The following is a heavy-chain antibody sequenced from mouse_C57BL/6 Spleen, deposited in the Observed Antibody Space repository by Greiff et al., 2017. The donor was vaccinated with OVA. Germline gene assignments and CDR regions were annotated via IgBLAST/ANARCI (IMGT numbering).Heavy chain of an antibody. J-gene: IGHJ3*01. D-gene: IGHD2-2*01. V-gene: IGHV3-8*01. CDR1: GYSITSDY. Sequence: VQLKQSGPGLAKPSQTLSLTCSVTGYSITSDYWNWIRKFPGNKLEYMGYISYSGSTYYNPSLKSRISITRDTSKNQYYLQLNSVTTEDTATYYCARSDYYGYDGFAYWGQGTLVTVSA. CDR2: ISYSGST. CDR3: ARSDYYGYDGFAY.